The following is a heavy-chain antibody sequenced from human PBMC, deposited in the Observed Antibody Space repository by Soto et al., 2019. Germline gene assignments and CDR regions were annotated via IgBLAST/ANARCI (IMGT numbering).Heavy chain of an antibody. CDR3: ARDHGITIFGVVIVYGMDV. V-gene: IGHV1-2*02. J-gene: IGHJ6*02. CDR2: INPNSGGT. Sequence: ASVKVSCKASGYTFTDYFVHWVRQAPGEGLEWMGWINPNSGGTNYAQKLQGRVTMTTDTSTSTAYMELRSLRSDDTAVYYGARDHGITIFGVVIVYGMDVWGQGTTVTVSS. D-gene: IGHD3-3*01. CDR1: GYTFTDYF.